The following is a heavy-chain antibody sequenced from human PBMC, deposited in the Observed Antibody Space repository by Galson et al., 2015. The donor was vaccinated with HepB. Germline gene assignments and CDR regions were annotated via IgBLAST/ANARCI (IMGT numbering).Heavy chain of an antibody. CDR1: GFTFSSYS. J-gene: IGHJ5*02. CDR3: ARDGYSSSWYENWFDP. Sequence: SLRLSCAASGFTFSSYSMNWVRQAPGKGLEWVSSISSSSSYIYYADSVKGRFTISRDNAKNSLYLQMNSLRAEDTAVYYCARDGYSSSWYENWFDPWGQGTLVTVSS. CDR2: ISSSSSYI. V-gene: IGHV3-21*01. D-gene: IGHD6-13*01.